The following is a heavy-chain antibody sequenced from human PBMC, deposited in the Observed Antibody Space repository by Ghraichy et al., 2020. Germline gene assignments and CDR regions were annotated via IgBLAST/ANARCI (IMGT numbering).Heavy chain of an antibody. D-gene: IGHD3-22*01. CDR1: GATFTNYG. Sequence: ASVKVSCKASGATFTNYGISWVRQAPGQGLEWMGWISAYNGNTNYAQKFQGRVTMTTDTSTSTAYMELRSLRSDDTAVYYCVSGSSGFYGHRILDFQHWGQGTLVTVSS. V-gene: IGHV1-18*01. CDR2: ISAYNGNT. CDR3: VSGSSGFYGHRILDFQH. J-gene: IGHJ1*01.